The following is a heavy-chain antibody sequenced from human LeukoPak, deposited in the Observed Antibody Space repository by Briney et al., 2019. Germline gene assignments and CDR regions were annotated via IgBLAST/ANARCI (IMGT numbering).Heavy chain of an antibody. V-gene: IGHV4-39*01. CDR1: GGSISSSSHY. CDR3: PRLPTDLLAFDY. Sequence: PSETLSLTCSVSGGSISSSSHYWGWIRQPPGKGLEWIGSIYYSGDTYYNPTLKSRVTISVDTSKNQFSLKLSSVTAADTAVYYCPRLPTDLLAFDYWGQGTLVTVSS. CDR2: IYYSGDT. J-gene: IGHJ4*02. D-gene: IGHD2-8*02.